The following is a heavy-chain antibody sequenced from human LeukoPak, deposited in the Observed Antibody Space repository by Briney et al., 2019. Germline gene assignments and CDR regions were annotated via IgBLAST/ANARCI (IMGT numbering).Heavy chain of an antibody. CDR3: ARRHTTNWYNWFDP. CDR2: INWNGGST. Sequence: GGSLRLSCAASGLTFDDYGVSWVRQAPGKGLEWVSDINWNGGSTDYADSVKGRFTISRDNAKNSLYLHMSSLRDEDTAFYYCARRHTTNWYNWFDPWGQGTLVIVSS. V-gene: IGHV3-20*04. D-gene: IGHD1-1*01. J-gene: IGHJ5*02. CDR1: GLTFDDYG.